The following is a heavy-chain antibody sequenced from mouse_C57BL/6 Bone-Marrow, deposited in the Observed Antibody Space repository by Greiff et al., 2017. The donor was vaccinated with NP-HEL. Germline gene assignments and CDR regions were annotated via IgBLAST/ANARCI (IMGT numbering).Heavy chain of an antibody. J-gene: IGHJ3*01. V-gene: IGHV1-22*01. D-gene: IGHD1-1*01. CDR3: ARRGYYGSSPFAY. CDR1: GYTFTDYN. CDR2: IKPNNGGT. Sequence: EVKLMESGPELVKPGASVKMSCKASGYTFTDYNMHWVKQSHGKSLEWIGYIKPNNGGTSYNQKFKGKATLTVNKSSSAAYMELRSLTSEDSAVYYCARRGYYGSSPFAYWGQGTLVTVSA.